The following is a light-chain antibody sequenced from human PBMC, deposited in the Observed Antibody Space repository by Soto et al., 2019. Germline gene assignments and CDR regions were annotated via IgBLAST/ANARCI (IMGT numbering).Light chain of an antibody. Sequence: DIQMTQSPSSLSASVGDRVTITCRASQSISINLNWYQQRPGKAPKLMIYDASSLQSGVSSRFSGSGSGTDFTLTISDXQPEDFATYYCQQSYPTLFTFGPGTKVDSK. V-gene: IGKV1-39*01. CDR2: DAS. CDR1: QSISIN. J-gene: IGKJ3*01. CDR3: QQSYPTLFT.